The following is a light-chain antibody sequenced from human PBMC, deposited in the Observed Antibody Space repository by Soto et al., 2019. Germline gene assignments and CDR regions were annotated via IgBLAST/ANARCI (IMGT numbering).Light chain of an antibody. CDR2: GNR. V-gene: IGLV1-40*01. CDR3: SSYTSSSTLDWV. J-gene: IGLJ3*02. Sequence: QSVLTQPPSVSGAPGQRVTISCTGNNSNLGAGYDVHWYQQLPGAAPKLVIFGNRNRPSGVPERFSGSKSGNTASLTISGLQAEDEADYYCSSYTSSSTLDWVFGGGTKVTVL. CDR1: NSNLGAGYD.